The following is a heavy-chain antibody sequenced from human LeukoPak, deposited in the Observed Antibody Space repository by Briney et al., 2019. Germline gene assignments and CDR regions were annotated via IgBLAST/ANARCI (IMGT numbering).Heavy chain of an antibody. CDR3: ARGRGIVVVPAAIYSPLHNLFDP. CDR2: IYHSVST. CDR1: GGTISSGGYS. J-gene: IGHJ5*02. V-gene: IGHV4-30-2*01. D-gene: IGHD2-2*02. Sequence: SQTLSLTCAVSGGTISSGGYSWSWIRQPPGKGLEWIGYIYHSVSTYYNPSLKSRVTISVDRYKNQFSLKLSSVTAADTAVYYCARGRGIVVVPAAIYSPLHNLFDPWGQGTLVTVSS.